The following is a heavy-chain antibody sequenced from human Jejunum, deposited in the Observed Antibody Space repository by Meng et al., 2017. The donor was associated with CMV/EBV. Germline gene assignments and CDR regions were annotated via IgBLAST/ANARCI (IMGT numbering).Heavy chain of an antibody. CDR1: GGDFGDYA. V-gene: IGHV1-69*05. CDR3: AGQWGDQYYYGLDM. J-gene: IGHJ6*02. Sequence: GGDFGDYAMSWVRQAPGQGLEWMGGIIPMFGTADYSQKFQGRLTITRDESTSTAYMELSSLRSEDTAMYYCAGQWGDQYYYGLDMWGQGTTVTVSS. D-gene: IGHD1-26*01. CDR2: IIPMFGTA.